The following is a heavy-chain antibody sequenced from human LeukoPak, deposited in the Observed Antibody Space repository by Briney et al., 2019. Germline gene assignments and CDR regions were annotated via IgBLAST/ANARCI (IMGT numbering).Heavy chain of an antibody. CDR3: AKDMADTASYGMDV. Sequence: GRSLRLSCGASGFTFDDYAMHWVRQAPGKGLEWVSGISWNSGSIGYADSVKGRFTISRDNAKNSLYLQMNSLRAEDTALYYCAKDMADTASYGMDVWGQGTTATVSS. J-gene: IGHJ6*02. D-gene: IGHD5-18*01. CDR1: GFTFDDYA. CDR2: ISWNSGSI. V-gene: IGHV3-9*01.